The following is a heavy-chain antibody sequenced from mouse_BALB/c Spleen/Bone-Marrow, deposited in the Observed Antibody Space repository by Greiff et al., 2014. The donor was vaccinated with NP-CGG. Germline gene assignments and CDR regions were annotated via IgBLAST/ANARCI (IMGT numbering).Heavy chain of an antibody. J-gene: IGHJ3*01. CDR2: ISSGGST. CDR3: AREMVTGFAC. CDR1: GFTFSSYA. Sequence: EVQLVESGGGLVKPGGSLKLSCAASGFTFSSYAMSWVRQTPEKRLEWVASISSGGSTYYPDSVKGRFTISRDNARNILYLQMSSLRSEDTAMYYCAREMVTGFACWGQGTLVTVSA. V-gene: IGHV5-6-5*01. D-gene: IGHD2-2*01.